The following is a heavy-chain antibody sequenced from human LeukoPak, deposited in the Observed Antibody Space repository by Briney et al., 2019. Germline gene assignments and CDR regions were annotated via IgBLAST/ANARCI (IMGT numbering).Heavy chain of an antibody. D-gene: IGHD3-22*01. Sequence: SVKVSCKASAGTFSSYAISWVRRAPGQGLEWMGGIIPIFGTANYAQKFQGRVTIIADEFTSTAYMELSSLSSEDTAVYYCARNHLNYYDSSGYYFDYWGQGTLVTVSS. CDR2: IIPIFGTA. V-gene: IGHV1-69*01. CDR1: AGTFSSYA. J-gene: IGHJ4*02. CDR3: ARNHLNYYDSSGYYFDY.